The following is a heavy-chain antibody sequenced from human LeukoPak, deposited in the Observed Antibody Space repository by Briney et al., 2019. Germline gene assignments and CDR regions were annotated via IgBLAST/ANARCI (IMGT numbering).Heavy chain of an antibody. J-gene: IGHJ3*02. CDR2: ISYDGSNK. CDR1: GFIFGSYA. CDR3: ARDRLDDYSYDSSGYYSDAFDI. V-gene: IGHV3-30*04. Sequence: PGGSLRLSCAASGFIFGSYAMHWVRQAPGKGLDWVAVISYDGSNKYYADSVKGRFTISRDNSKDTLYLQMNSLRAEDTAVYYCARDRLDDYSYDSSGYYSDAFDIWGQGTMVTVSS. D-gene: IGHD3-22*01.